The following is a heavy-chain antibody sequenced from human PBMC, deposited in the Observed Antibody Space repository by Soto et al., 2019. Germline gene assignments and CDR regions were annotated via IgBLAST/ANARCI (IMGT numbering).Heavy chain of an antibody. J-gene: IGHJ4*02. Sequence: QVQLQESGPGLVKPSQTLSLTCTVSGGSISSGGYYWSWIRQHPGKGLEWIGYIYYSGSTYYNPFPQRRVTXSXDXXKNPFPLEPSSLPAADTAVDFCSRSSQSTVTTFDYWGQGTLVTVSS. CDR3: SRSSQSTVTTFDY. CDR2: IYYSGST. V-gene: IGHV4-31*03. CDR1: GGSISSGGYY. D-gene: IGHD4-17*01.